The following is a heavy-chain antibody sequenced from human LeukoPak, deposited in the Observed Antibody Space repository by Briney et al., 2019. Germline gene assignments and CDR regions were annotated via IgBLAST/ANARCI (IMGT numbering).Heavy chain of an antibody. CDR1: GGTFSSYA. CDR2: IIPIFGTA. Sequence: SVKVSCKASGGTFSSYAISWVRQAPGQGLEWMGGIIPIFGTANYAQKFQGRVTITRDTSASTAYMELSSLRSEDTAVYYCARGIRYPDIAEYFQHWGQGTLVTVSS. J-gene: IGHJ1*01. CDR3: ARGIRYPDIAEYFQH. D-gene: IGHD3-9*01. V-gene: IGHV1-69*05.